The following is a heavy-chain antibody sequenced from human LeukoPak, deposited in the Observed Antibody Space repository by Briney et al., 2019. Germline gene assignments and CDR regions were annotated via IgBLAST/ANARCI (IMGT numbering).Heavy chain of an antibody. CDR1: GGSISSYY. V-gene: IGHV4-59*01. D-gene: IGHD4-17*01. CDR3: ARGYGDYYYYYMDV. CDR2: IYYSGST. J-gene: IGHJ6*03. Sequence: SETLSLTCGVCGGSISSYYWSWLRQPPRKGVEWIGYIYYSGSTNYSPSLKSRVTISVDTSKNQFSLKLSTVTAADTAVYYCARGYGDYYYYYMDVWGKGTTVTVSS.